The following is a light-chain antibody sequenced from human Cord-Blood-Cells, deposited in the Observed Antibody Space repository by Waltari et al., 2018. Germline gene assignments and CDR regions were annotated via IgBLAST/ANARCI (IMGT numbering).Light chain of an antibody. J-gene: IGKJ3*01. CDR2: GAS. V-gene: IGKV3-15*01. CDR3: QQYNNWPPDT. Sequence: EIVMTQSPATLSVSPGERATLSCRASQSVSSNLAWYQQKPGQAPRLLIYGASTRATGIPARFGGSGSGTEFTLTISSLQSEDFAVYYCQQYNNWPPDTFGPGTKVDIK. CDR1: QSVSSN.